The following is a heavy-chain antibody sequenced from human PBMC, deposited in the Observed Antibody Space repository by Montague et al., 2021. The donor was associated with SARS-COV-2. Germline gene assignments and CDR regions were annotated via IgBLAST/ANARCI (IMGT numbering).Heavy chain of an antibody. J-gene: IGHJ6*03. CDR1: GGSFSTYS. V-gene: IGHV4-34*01. CDR3: ARLGDGVVPSPILGVGPYYAYYYLDV. CDR2: IHHGGST. D-gene: IGHD3-10*01. Sequence: SETLSLTCAVHGGSFSTYSWNWIRQPPGKGLEWIGEIHHGGSTNYNPSLKSPVTISADTSKNQFSLKLTSVAAAHTAVFYCARLGDGVVPSPILGVGPYYAYYYLDVWGKGTTVTVSS.